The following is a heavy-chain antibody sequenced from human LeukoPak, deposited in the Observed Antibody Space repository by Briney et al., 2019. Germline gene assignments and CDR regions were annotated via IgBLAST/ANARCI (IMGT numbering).Heavy chain of an antibody. Sequence: GGSGRLSCSASGFTFSTHSMHWVRQAPGKGLEYVSTISGSGGTTYYADSVKGRFTISRDNSKNSVYLQMSSLRAEDTAMYHCVKDPGGAWAFDIWGQGTMVTVSS. CDR1: GFTFSTHS. CDR2: ISGSGGTT. V-gene: IGHV3-64D*09. D-gene: IGHD1-26*01. CDR3: VKDPGGAWAFDI. J-gene: IGHJ3*02.